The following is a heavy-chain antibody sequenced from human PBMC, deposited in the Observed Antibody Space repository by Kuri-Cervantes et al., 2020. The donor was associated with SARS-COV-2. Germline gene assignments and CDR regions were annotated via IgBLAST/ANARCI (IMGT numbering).Heavy chain of an antibody. CDR3: ARARGGYYDSSGY. CDR2: IYSGGST. Sequence: GESLKISCAASGFTFSSYAMSWVRQAPGKGLEWVPVIYSGGSTYYADSVKGRFTISRDNSKNTLYLQMNSLRAEDTAVYYCARARGGYYDSSGYWGQGTLVTVSS. CDR1: GFTFSSYA. V-gene: IGHV3-66*02. J-gene: IGHJ4*02. D-gene: IGHD3-22*01.